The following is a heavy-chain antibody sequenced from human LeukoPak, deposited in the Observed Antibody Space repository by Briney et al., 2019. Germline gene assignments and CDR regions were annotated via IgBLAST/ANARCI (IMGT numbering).Heavy chain of an antibody. J-gene: IGHJ4*02. V-gene: IGHV3-53*01. CDR3: AREAVTRNYFDY. D-gene: IGHD4-17*01. Sequence: GGSLRLSCAASGFTASSNYMNWVRQAPGKGLEWVSVIYSGGSTYYADSVKGRFTISRDNSKNTLYLRMNSLRAEDTAVYYCAREAVTRNYFDYWGQGTLVTVSS. CDR2: IYSGGST. CDR1: GFTASSNY.